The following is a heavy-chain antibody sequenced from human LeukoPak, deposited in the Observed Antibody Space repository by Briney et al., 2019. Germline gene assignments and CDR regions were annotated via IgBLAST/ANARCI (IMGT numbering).Heavy chain of an antibody. CDR2: INHSGST. J-gene: IGHJ5*02. D-gene: IGHD2-2*01. CDR3: ARGQGIRNHCSSTSCYSLWLDP. Sequence: PGGSLRLSCAASGFTFSSYSMNWVRQAPGKGLEWIGEINHSGSTNYNPSLKSRVTISVDTSKNQFSLRLSSVTAADTAVYYCARGQGIRNHCSSTSCYSLWLDPWGQGTLVTVSS. V-gene: IGHV4-34*01. CDR1: GFTFSSYS.